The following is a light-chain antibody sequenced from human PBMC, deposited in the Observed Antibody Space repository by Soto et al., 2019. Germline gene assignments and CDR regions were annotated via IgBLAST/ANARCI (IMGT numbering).Light chain of an antibody. CDR2: DAS. V-gene: IGKV3-11*01. J-gene: IGKJ1*01. CDR1: ESVSIY. Sequence: EIVLTQSPATLSLSPGERATLSCRASESVSIYVAWYQQRPGQAPRLLIYDASNRATGIPARFSGSGSGTDFTLTINRLEPEDFAVYYCQQYGSSPPRTFGQGTKVDIK. CDR3: QQYGSSPPRT.